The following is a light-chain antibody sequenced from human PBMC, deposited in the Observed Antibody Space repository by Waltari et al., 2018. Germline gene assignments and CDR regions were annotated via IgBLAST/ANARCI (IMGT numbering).Light chain of an antibody. CDR2: DVT. J-gene: IGLJ3*02. Sequence: SALTQPRSVSGSPGQSVTISCTGTQNDLGSYNYVPWYQQHPGKAPKLIILDVTKRPSGVPDRLSGSKSGNTASLTISGLRAEDEAEYYCCSYAGSYTWVFGGGTKLTVV. V-gene: IGLV2-11*01. CDR1: QNDLGSYNY. CDR3: CSYAGSYTWV.